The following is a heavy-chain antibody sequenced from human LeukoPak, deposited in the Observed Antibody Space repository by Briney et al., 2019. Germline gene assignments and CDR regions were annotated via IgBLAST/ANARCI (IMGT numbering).Heavy chain of an antibody. CDR2: INPDGSTT. CDR3: ARVSVGAYQFDY. Sequence: GGSLRLSCAASGFTFSRYWMHWVRHAPGKGLVWVSRINPDGSTTSYADSVKGRFTISRDNAKNTLYLQMNSLRAEDTAVYYCARVSVGAYQFDYWGQGTLVTVSS. CDR1: GFTFSRYW. V-gene: IGHV3-74*01. J-gene: IGHJ4*02. D-gene: IGHD1-26*01.